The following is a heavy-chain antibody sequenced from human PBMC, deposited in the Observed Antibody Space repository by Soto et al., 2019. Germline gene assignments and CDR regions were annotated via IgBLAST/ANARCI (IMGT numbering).Heavy chain of an antibody. Sequence: QIQLVQSGAEVKKPGASVKVSCRASGYTFTGYYLHWVRQAPGQGLEWMGWVNPISGDTNYAQKFQDRVIMTRDRSITTVHMELSRLRSDDTAVYYCAREEGFRITMDRGRWFDPWGQGILVTVSS. D-gene: IGHD3-10*01. CDR2: VNPISGDT. J-gene: IGHJ5*02. CDR3: AREEGFRITMDRGRWFDP. V-gene: IGHV1-2*02. CDR1: GYTFTGYY.